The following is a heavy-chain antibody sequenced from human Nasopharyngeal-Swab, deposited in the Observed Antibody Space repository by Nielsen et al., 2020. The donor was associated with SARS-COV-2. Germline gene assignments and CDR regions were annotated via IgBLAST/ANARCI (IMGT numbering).Heavy chain of an antibody. Sequence: SETLSLTCTVSGGSISSYYWSWIRQPPGEGLEWIGYIYYSGSTNYNPSLKSRVTISVDTSKNQFSLKLSSVTAADTAVYYCAGGGAPVGYYDPVPFDYWGQGTLVTVSS. CDR2: IYYSGST. CDR3: AGGGAPVGYYDPVPFDY. J-gene: IGHJ4*02. D-gene: IGHD3-22*01. CDR1: GGSISSYY. V-gene: IGHV4-59*12.